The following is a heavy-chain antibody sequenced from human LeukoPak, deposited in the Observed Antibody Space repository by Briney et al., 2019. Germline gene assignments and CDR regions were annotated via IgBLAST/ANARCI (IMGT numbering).Heavy chain of an antibody. Sequence: ASVKVSCKASGYTFTSYYMHWVRQAPGQGLEWMGIINPSGGSTSYAQKFQGRVTMTRDMSTSTVYMELSSLRSEDTAVYYCARGGIAAAGGTDYYYYMDVWGKGTTVTVSS. CDR2: INPSGGST. V-gene: IGHV1-46*01. CDR3: ARGGIAAAGGTDYYYYMDV. D-gene: IGHD6-13*01. J-gene: IGHJ6*03. CDR1: GYTFTSYY.